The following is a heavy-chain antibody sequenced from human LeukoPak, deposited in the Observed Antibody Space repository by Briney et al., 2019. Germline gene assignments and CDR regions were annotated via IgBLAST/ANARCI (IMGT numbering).Heavy chain of an antibody. CDR3: ARGRGSYCSSTSCYEPKETTPYNWFDP. CDR2: ISAYNGNT. D-gene: IGHD2-2*01. J-gene: IGHJ5*02. V-gene: IGHV1-18*01. CDR1: GYTLTSYG. Sequence: ASVKVSCKASGYTLTSYGISWVRQAPGQGLEWMGWISAYNGNTNYAQKLQGRVTMTTDTSTSTAYMELRSLRSDDTAVYYCARGRGSYCSSTSCYEPKETTPYNWFDPWGQGTLVTVSS.